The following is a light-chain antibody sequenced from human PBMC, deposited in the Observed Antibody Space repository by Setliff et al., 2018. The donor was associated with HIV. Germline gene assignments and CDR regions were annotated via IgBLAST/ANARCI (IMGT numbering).Light chain of an antibody. Sequence: QSVLTQPASVSGSPGQSITISCTGTSSALGSYHLVSWYQHHPGKAPKLMIYEGSQRPSGVSTRFSGSTSGDTASLTIAGLQAEDEADYYCCSYVAGSHYVFGTGTRSPS. CDR2: EGS. CDR1: SSALGSYHL. CDR3: CSYVAGSHYV. V-gene: IGLV2-23*01. J-gene: IGLJ1*01.